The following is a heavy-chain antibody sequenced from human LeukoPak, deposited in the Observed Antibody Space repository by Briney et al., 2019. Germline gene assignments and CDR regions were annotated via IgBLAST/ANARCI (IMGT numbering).Heavy chain of an antibody. V-gene: IGHV4-34*09. CDR1: GGSFSGYY. J-gene: IGHJ6*02. CDR3: ARRYCSGGSCYDYYYYGLDV. D-gene: IGHD2-15*01. CDR2: INHSGST. Sequence: SETLSLTCAVYGGSFSGYYWSWIRQPPGKGLEWIGEINHSGSTNYNPSLKSRVTMSVDMSKNQFSLKLSSVTAADTAVYYCARRYCSGGSCYDYYYYGLDVWGQGTTVTVSS.